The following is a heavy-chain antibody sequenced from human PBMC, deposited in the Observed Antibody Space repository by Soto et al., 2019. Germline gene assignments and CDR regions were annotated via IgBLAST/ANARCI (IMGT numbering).Heavy chain of an antibody. CDR3: KSDYLGYCSCPSCAIAAAGTCYWFGP. J-gene: IGHJ5*02. CDR1: GFTFSSYA. CDR2: ISYDGSNK. V-gene: IGHV3-30-3*01. Sequence: GGSLRLSCAASGFTFSSYAMHWVRQAPGKGLEWVAVISYDGSNKYYADSVKGRFTISRDNSKNTLYLQMNSLRGDDTALYYCKSDYLGYCSCPSCAIAAAGTCYWFGPCRRRTRGTVSS. D-gene: IGHD2-2*01.